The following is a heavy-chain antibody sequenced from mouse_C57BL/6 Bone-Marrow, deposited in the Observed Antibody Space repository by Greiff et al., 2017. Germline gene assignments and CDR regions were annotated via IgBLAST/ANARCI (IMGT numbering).Heavy chain of an antibody. D-gene: IGHD2-4*01. V-gene: IGHV1-62-2*01. CDR3: ARHERYYDYEGYFDY. CDR2: FYPGSGSI. Sequence: QVQLQQSGAELVKPGASVKLSCKASGYIFTEYTIHWVKQRSGQGLEWIGWFYPGSGSIKYNERFKDKATLTADKSSNTVYMELSRLTAEDSAVYCCARHERYYDYEGYFDYWGQGATLTVSS. CDR1: GYIFTEYT. J-gene: IGHJ2*01.